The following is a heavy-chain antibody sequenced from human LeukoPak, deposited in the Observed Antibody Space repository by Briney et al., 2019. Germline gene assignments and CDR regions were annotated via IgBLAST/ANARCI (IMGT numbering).Heavy chain of an antibody. V-gene: IGHV4-39*01. Sequence: SETLSLTCTVSGGSISSSSYYWGWIRQPPGKGLEWIGSIFYSGSTYHNQSLKSRVTISVDTSKNQFSLKLSSVTAADTAVYYCARRNWGLTHWFDPWGQGTLVTVSS. D-gene: IGHD7-27*01. CDR1: GGSISSSSYY. CDR3: ARRNWGLTHWFDP. J-gene: IGHJ5*02. CDR2: IFYSGST.